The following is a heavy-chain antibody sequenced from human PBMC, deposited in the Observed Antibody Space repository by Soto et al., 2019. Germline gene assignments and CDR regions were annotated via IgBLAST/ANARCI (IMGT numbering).Heavy chain of an antibody. CDR3: AKGGMVVRGAPAGDV. CDR1: GFTFDDYA. J-gene: IGHJ4*02. V-gene: IGHV3-9*01. Sequence: EVQLVESGGGLVQPGRSLRLSCAASGFTFDDYAMHWVRQAPGKGLEWVSGISWNSGSIGYVDSVKGRFTISRDNAKNSLYLQMNSLRAEDTALYYCAKGGMVVRGAPAGDVWGQGTLVTVSS. CDR2: ISWNSGSI. D-gene: IGHD3-10*01.